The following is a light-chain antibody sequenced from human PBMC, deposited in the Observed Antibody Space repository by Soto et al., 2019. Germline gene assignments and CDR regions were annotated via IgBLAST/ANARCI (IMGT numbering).Light chain of an antibody. Sequence: DLVMTQSPLSLPVTPGEPASISCRSSQSLLHSNGYNYLDWYLQKPGQSPQLLIYLGSNRASGVPDRVSGSGSGKDFKLKISRVEAEDVGVYYCMQALPTPRTFGQGTKLEIK. J-gene: IGKJ2*01. V-gene: IGKV2-28*01. CDR3: MQALPTPRT. CDR2: LGS. CDR1: QSLLHSNGYNY.